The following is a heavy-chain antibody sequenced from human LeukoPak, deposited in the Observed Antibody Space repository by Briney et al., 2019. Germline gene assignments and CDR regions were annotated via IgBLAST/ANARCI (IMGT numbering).Heavy chain of an antibody. Sequence: GGSLRLSCAASGFTFSSYGMHWVRQAPGKGLGWVAVIWYDGSNKYYADSVKGRFTISRDNSKNTLYLQMNSLRAEDTAVYYCAKVHEVVAALGPIDYWGQGTLVTVSS. D-gene: IGHD2-15*01. CDR1: GFTFSSYG. J-gene: IGHJ4*02. V-gene: IGHV3-33*06. CDR2: IWYDGSNK. CDR3: AKVHEVVAALGPIDY.